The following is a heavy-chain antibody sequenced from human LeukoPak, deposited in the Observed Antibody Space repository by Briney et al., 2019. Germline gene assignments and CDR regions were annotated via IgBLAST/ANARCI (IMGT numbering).Heavy chain of an antibody. CDR1: GFTFSSYG. V-gene: IGHV3-30*18. CDR2: ISYDGSNK. J-gene: IGHJ5*02. D-gene: IGHD5-24*01. Sequence: GRSLRLSCAASGFTFSSYGMHWVRQAPGKGMEWVAVISYDGSNKYYADSVKGRFTISRDNSKNTLYLQMNSLRAEDTAVYYCAKDLGSLYRDAFDWFDPWGQGTLVTVSS. CDR3: AKDLGSLYRDAFDWFDP.